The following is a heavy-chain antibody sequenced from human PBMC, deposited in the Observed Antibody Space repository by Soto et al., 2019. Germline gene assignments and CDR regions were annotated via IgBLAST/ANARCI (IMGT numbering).Heavy chain of an antibody. Sequence: SETLSLTCTVSGGSVSSGSYYWSWIRQPPGKGLERIGYIYYSGSTKYNPSLKSRVTISVDTSKNQFSLKLSSVTAAYTSVYYCARFSSGSYDFDYWGQGTLVTVSS. V-gene: IGHV4-61*01. J-gene: IGHJ4*02. D-gene: IGHD1-26*01. CDR3: ARFSSGSYDFDY. CDR1: GGSVSSGSYY. CDR2: IYYSGST.